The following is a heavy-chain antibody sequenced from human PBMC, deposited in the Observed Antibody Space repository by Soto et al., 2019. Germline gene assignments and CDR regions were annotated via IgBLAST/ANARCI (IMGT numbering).Heavy chain of an antibody. V-gene: IGHV4-34*01. CDR2: INHTGGT. Sequence: QVQLQQWGAGLLKPSETLSLTCAVYGGSFSGYSWTWIRQPPGTGLEWIGEINHTGGTNYNPSLQSRVTISVDTSKNQFSLKLTSVTAADTAVYYCARGKITGLFDYWGQGTLVTVSS. D-gene: IGHD2-8*02. J-gene: IGHJ4*02. CDR3: ARGKITGLFDY. CDR1: GGSFSGYS.